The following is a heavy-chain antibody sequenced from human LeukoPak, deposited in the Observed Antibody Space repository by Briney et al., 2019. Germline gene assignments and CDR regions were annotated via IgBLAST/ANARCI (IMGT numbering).Heavy chain of an antibody. D-gene: IGHD2-8*01. V-gene: IGHV4-34*01. CDR3: ARVGVQSLAFDI. CDR1: GGSISSYY. Sequence: SETLSLTCTVSGGSISSYYWSWIRQPPGKGLEWIAEINHSGSTNYNPSLKSRVTISVDTSKSQFSLKLSSVTAADTAVYYCARVGVQSLAFDIWGQGTMVTVSS. CDR2: INHSGST. J-gene: IGHJ3*02.